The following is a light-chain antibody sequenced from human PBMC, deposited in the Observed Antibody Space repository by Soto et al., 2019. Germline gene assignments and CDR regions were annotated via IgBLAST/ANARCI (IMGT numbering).Light chain of an antibody. CDR3: QVWDSSSDHPEGV. J-gene: IGLJ1*01. CDR2: YDS. V-gene: IGLV3-21*04. Sequence: SSELTQPPSVSVAPGKTARITCGGNNIGSKSVHWYQQKPGQAPVLVIYYDSDRPSGIPERFSGSNSGNTATLTISRVEAGDEADYYCQVWDSSSDHPEGVFGTGTKVTVL. CDR1: NIGSKS.